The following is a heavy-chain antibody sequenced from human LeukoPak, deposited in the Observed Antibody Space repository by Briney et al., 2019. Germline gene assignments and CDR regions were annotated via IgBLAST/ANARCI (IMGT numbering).Heavy chain of an antibody. D-gene: IGHD2-2*01. J-gene: IGHJ4*02. CDR1: GFTFTGYY. CDR3: ARADIVVVPAAPYFDY. CDR2: INPNSGGT. Sequence: ASVKVSCKASGFTFTGYYIHWLRQAPGQGLEWMGWINPNSGGTHYAQKFQGRVTMTRDTSISAAYMELSRLRSDDTAVYYCARADIVVVPAAPYFDYWGQGTLVTVSS. V-gene: IGHV1-2*02.